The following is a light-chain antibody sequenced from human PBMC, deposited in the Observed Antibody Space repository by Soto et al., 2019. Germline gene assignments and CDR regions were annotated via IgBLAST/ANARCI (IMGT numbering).Light chain of an antibody. CDR3: QHYGYSPPYT. CDR2: GTS. J-gene: IGKJ2*01. V-gene: IGKV3-20*01. Sequence: EMVVTQSPDTLSLSPGESATLFCRTSRTVSTRWVAWFRQKPGQAPSLVMYGTSNRGAGIPDRFSGSGSGTDFSLTISRLEPEDFAVYYCQHYGYSPPYTFGQGTKLEIK. CDR1: RTVSTRW.